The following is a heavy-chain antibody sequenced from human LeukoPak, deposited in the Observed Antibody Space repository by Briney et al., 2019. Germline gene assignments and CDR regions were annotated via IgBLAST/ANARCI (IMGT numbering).Heavy chain of an antibody. J-gene: IGHJ4*02. Sequence: ASVKVSCKASGYTFTGYGISWVRQAPGQGLEWMGWISVYNGNTNYAQKLQGRVTMTTDTTTSTAYMELRNLRSDDTAVYYCSRDHSSSGQLFDYWGQGTLVTVSS. CDR3: SRDHSSSGQLFDY. D-gene: IGHD6-13*01. CDR2: ISVYNGNT. CDR1: GYTFTGYG. V-gene: IGHV1-18*01.